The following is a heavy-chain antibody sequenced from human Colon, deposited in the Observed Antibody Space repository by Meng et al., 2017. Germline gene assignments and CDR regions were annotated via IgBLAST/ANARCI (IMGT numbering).Heavy chain of an antibody. J-gene: IGHJ5*02. CDR1: GGPTDINNYC. Sequence: QLQLQESGPGLVKPSETLSLTCSISGGPTDINNYCWGWIRQPPGKGLEWIGCLYYSGSTYYSPSLKSRVTFSVDTSKNQFSLKVTSVTAADTAVYYCARWRRGGEWLDPWGQGSLVTVSS. V-gene: IGHV4-39*01. CDR3: ARWRRGGEWLDP. CDR2: LYYSGST. D-gene: IGHD3-10*01.